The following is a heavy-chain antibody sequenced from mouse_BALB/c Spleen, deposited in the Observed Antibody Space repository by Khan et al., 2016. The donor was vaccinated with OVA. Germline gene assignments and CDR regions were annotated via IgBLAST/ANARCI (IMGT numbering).Heavy chain of an antibody. CDR1: GFTFSTYG. D-gene: IGHD1-1*01. Sequence: EVRLVESGGDLVKPGGSLKLSCAASGFTFSTYGMSWVRQAPDKRLEWFATVSTGGSYTYYPDSLKGRFTISRDNAKNTLYLPMSGLRSEDTAMFYCASLAYYYDSEGFAYWGQGTLVTVSA. CDR3: ASLAYYYDSEGFAY. CDR2: VSTGGSYT. J-gene: IGHJ3*01. V-gene: IGHV5-6*01.